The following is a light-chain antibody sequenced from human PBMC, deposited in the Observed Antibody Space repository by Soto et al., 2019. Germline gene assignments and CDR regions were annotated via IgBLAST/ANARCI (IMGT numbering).Light chain of an antibody. J-gene: IGKJ4*01. CDR2: DAS. Sequence: DIVLTQSPATLSLSPGERATLSCRASQSVSSYLAWYQQKPGQAPRLLIYDASIRATGIPARFSGSGSGTDFTLTISSLEPEDFAVYYCQQRSNWPPGGLTFGGGTKVDI. CDR1: QSVSSY. CDR3: QQRSNWPPGGLT. V-gene: IGKV3-11*01.